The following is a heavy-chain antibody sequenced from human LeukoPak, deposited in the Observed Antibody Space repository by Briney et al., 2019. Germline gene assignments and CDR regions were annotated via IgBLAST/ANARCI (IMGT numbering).Heavy chain of an antibody. Sequence: GGSLRLSCAASGFTFSSYAMSWVRQAPGKGLEWVSAISGSGGSTYYADSVKGRFTISRDNSKNTLYLQMNSLRAEDTAVYYCAKDRGWELLLRDAFDIWGQGTKVTVSS. CDR3: AKDRGWELLLRDAFDI. V-gene: IGHV3-23*01. CDR2: ISGSGGST. D-gene: IGHD1-26*01. CDR1: GFTFSSYA. J-gene: IGHJ3*02.